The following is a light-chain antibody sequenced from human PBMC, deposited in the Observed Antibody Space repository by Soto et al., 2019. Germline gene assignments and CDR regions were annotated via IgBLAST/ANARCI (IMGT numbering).Light chain of an antibody. CDR2: GTS. CDR3: QQYGSLGT. J-gene: IGKJ1*01. Sequence: EIVLTQSPGTLSLSPGERATLSCRASQSFSSSYLAWYQQTPGQAPRLLIYGTSTRATGIPDRFSGSGSQTDFTLTISRLEPEDFAVYYCQQYGSLGTFGQWTRVEIK. V-gene: IGKV3-20*01. CDR1: QSFSSSY.